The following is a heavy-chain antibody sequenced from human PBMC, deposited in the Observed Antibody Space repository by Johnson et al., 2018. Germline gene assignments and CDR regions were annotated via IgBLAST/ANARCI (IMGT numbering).Heavy chain of an antibody. CDR1: GYTFTSYY. V-gene: IGHV1-46*01. D-gene: IGHD3-22*01. Sequence: QVQLVQSGAEVKKPGASVKVSCKASGYTFTSYYMHWVRQAPGQGLEWMGIINPSGGSTSYAQKFQGRVTMTRDTSTSTVYMELSSLRSEDTAVYYCARDQRYYYDSSGLYYDYGMDVGGQGTTVTVSS. CDR2: INPSGGST. J-gene: IGHJ6*02. CDR3: ARDQRYYYDSSGLYYDYGMDV.